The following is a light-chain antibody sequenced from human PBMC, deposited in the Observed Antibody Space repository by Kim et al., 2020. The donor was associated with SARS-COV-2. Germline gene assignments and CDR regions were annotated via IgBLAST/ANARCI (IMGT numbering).Light chain of an antibody. V-gene: IGLV1-47*01. Sequence: QSVLTQPPSASGTPGQRITISCSGSSSNVGGNDVSWYQPRPQTAPNLLIFGNDQRPFGALDRISASRSGTTASLASSGLRSEDEADYYCAAWEGNLVGRVFGGGTK. CDR3: AAWEGNLVGRV. CDR1: SSNVGGND. J-gene: IGLJ3*02. CDR2: GND.